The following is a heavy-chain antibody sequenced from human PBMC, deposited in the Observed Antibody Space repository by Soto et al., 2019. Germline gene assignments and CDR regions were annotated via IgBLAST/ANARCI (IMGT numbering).Heavy chain of an antibody. D-gene: IGHD4-17*01. Sequence: PGGSLRLSCAASGFTFSTYSISWVRQAPWKGLEWVSSISGSGGSTYYADSVKGRFTISRDNSKNTLYLQMNSLRAEDKAVYYCSKGVHGDYYWYFDLCGRGTLVTVSS. CDR1: GFTFSTYS. CDR2: ISGSGGST. J-gene: IGHJ2*01. V-gene: IGHV3-23*01. CDR3: SKGVHGDYYWYFDL.